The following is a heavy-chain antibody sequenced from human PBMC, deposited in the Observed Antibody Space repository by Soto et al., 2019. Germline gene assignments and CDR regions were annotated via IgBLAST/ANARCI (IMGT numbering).Heavy chain of an antibody. CDR3: GRVVEGATRHTDLDS. V-gene: IGHV4-39*01. CDR2: VYYSGGA. D-gene: IGHD2-21*01. J-gene: IGHJ5*01. Sequence: SETLSLTCTVSGVSIHNSHSFWGWIHQPPGKGLEFIGTVYYSGGAHYSSSLKSRVTISVDTANNQVSLRMRSLTAADTAVYYCGRVVEGATRHTDLDSWGQGTLVTVSS. CDR1: GVSIHNSHSF.